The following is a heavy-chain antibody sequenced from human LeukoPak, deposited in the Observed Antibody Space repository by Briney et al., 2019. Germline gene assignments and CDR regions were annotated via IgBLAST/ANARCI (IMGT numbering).Heavy chain of an antibody. CDR1: GFTLSDYS. Sequence: GGSLRLSCAASGFTLSDYSMNWVRQAPGKGLEWVASIGTTSTFIHYADSVKGRFTISRDNAQDSLFLQMNSLGAEDTAVYYCAKAHPGFDYWGQGVLVTVSS. V-gene: IGHV3-21*01. CDR2: IGTTSTFI. J-gene: IGHJ4*02. CDR3: AKAHPGFDY.